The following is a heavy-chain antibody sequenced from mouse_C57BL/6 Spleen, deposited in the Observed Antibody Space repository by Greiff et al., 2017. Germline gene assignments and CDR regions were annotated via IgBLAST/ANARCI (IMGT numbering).Heavy chain of an antibody. CDR3: AKGGNYYGSIDY. CDR2: ISSGSSTI. Sequence: EVKLMESGGGLVKPGGSLKLSCAASGFTFSDYGMHWVRQAPEKGLEWVAYISSGSSTIYYADTVKGRFTISRDNAKNTLFLQMTSLRSEDTAMYYCAKGGNYYGSIDYWGQGTTLTVSS. CDR1: GFTFSDYG. V-gene: IGHV5-17*01. D-gene: IGHD1-1*01. J-gene: IGHJ2*01.